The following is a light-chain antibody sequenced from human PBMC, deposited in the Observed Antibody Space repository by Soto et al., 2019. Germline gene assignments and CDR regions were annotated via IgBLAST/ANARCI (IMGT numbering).Light chain of an antibody. CDR1: QSVSSSY. CDR2: GAS. Sequence: EIVLTQSPGTLSLSPGERATLSFRASQSVSSSYLAWYQQKPGQAPRLLIYGASSRATGIPDRFSGSGSGTDFTLTISRLETEDFAVYYCQQYGSSPQTCGQGTKLEIK. J-gene: IGKJ2*01. CDR3: QQYGSSPQT. V-gene: IGKV3-20*01.